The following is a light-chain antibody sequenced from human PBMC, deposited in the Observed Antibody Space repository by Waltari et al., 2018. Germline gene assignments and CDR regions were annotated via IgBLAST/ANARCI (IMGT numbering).Light chain of an antibody. CDR3: QQSYSPLT. Sequence: DFQMTQSPSSLSASVWDSVTITCRASQSISTYLNWYQQKPGKAPNLLIYAASSLQSGVPSRFSGSGSGTDFTLTISSLQPEDFATYYCQQSYSPLTFGGGTKVEIK. J-gene: IGKJ4*01. V-gene: IGKV1-39*01. CDR1: QSISTY. CDR2: AAS.